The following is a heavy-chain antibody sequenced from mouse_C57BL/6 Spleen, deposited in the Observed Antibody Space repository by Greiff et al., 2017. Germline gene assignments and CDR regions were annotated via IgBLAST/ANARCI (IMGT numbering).Heavy chain of an antibody. CDR3: ARDYYDYDGYFDV. J-gene: IGHJ1*03. V-gene: IGHV5-4*01. Sequence: EVQLVESGGGLVKPGGSLKLSCAASGFTFSSYAMSWVRQTPEKRLEWVATISDGGSYTYYPDNVKGRFTISRDNAKNNLYLQMSHLKSEDTAMYYCARDYYDYDGYFDVWGTGTTVTVSS. CDR2: ISDGGSYT. D-gene: IGHD2-4*01. CDR1: GFTFSSYA.